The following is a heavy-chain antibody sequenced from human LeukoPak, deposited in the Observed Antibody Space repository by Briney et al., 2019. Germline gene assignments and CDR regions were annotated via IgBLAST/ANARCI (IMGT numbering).Heavy chain of an antibody. Sequence: PGGSLRLSCAASGFTFSSYSMNWVRQAPGKGLEWVSSISSSSSYIYYADSVKGRFTISRDSAKNSLYLQMNSLRAEDTAVYYCAKLGGAYNWFDPWGQGTLVTVSS. J-gene: IGHJ5*02. CDR3: AKLGGAYNWFDP. CDR2: ISSSSSYI. CDR1: GFTFSSYS. D-gene: IGHD1-26*01. V-gene: IGHV3-21*01.